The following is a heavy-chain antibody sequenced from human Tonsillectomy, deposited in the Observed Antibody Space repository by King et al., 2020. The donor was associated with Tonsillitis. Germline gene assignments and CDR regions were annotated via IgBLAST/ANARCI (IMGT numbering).Heavy chain of an antibody. CDR2: TSYDGGNK. J-gene: IGHJ6*02. CDR3: ARPHAESKYYYYGMDV. Sequence: VQLVESGGGVVQPGRSLRLSCAASGFTFSRYGMHWVRQAPGKGLEWVAVTSYDGGNKYYAGSVQGRFTISRDNSKNTLFLQMSSLRPEDTAVYYCARPHAESKYYYYGMDVWGQGTTVTVSS. CDR1: GFTFSRYG. V-gene: IGHV3-30*03. D-gene: IGHD3-16*01.